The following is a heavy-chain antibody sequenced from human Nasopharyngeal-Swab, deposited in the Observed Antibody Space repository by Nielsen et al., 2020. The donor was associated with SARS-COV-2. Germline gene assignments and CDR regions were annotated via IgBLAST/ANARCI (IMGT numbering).Heavy chain of an antibody. Sequence: GESLKISCQGSGYSFSTYCIGLVRQMPGKGLEWMGIIYPVDSTTKYRPSFQGQVTISADKSISTAYLQWSSLKASDTAMYFCARLYGGYVDYWGQGTLVTVSS. CDR1: GYSFSTYC. CDR2: IYPVDSTT. D-gene: IGHD4/OR15-4a*01. CDR3: ARLYGGYVDY. V-gene: IGHV5-51*01. J-gene: IGHJ4*02.